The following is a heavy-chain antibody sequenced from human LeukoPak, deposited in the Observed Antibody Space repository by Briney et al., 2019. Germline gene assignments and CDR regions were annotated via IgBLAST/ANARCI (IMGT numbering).Heavy chain of an antibody. V-gene: IGHV1-8*01. CDR1: GHTFTSYD. CDR3: ARRIAAAGVGIVY. Sequence: ASVKVSCKASGHTFTSYDINWVRQAPGQGLEWIGWMNPDSGNTGYAQKFQGRVTMTRNPSISTAYMELSSLTSEDTAVYYCARRIAAAGVGIVYWGQGTLVTVSS. D-gene: IGHD6-13*01. CDR2: MNPDSGNT. J-gene: IGHJ4*02.